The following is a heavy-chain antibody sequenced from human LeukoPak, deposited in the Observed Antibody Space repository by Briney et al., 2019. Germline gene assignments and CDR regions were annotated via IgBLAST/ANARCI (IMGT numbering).Heavy chain of an antibody. CDR3: AKTGSVNTGGAFDY. D-gene: IGHD4-17*01. CDR1: GFTFSTYA. Sequence: PGGSLRLSCAASGFTFSTYAMSWVRQAPGKGLEWVSAISAGGGRTHYADSVKGRFTISRDNSKNTLHLQMNSLRAEETAVYFCAKTGSVNTGGAFDYWSQGTLVTVSS. CDR2: ISAGGGRT. V-gene: IGHV3-23*01. J-gene: IGHJ4*02.